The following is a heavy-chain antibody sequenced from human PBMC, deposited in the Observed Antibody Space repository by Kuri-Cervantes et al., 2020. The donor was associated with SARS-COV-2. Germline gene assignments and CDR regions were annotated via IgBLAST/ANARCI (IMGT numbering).Heavy chain of an antibody. J-gene: IGHJ6*02. D-gene: IGHD1-26*01. CDR2: IYEGGTT. CDR1: GGSISGSSYY. V-gene: IGHV4-39*01. CDR3: VRHDGLGTPTWGRYDYYYGIDV. Sequence: ESLKISCTVSGGSISGSSYYWGWIRQPPGKGLEWIGGIYEGGTTHYNPSLQSRVTISVDTSKNQFSLMVSSVTAADTAVFYCVRHDGLGTPTWGRYDYYYGIDVWGQGTTVTVSS.